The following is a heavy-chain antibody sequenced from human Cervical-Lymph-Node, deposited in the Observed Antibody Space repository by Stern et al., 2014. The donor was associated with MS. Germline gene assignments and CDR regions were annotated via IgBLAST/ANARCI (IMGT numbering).Heavy chain of an antibody. J-gene: IGHJ4*02. V-gene: IGHV2-5*02. Sequence: QITLKESGPTLMKPTQTLTLTCIFSGFSLSTSGVGVGWIRQRPGEALEYLAVIYVDDDHRYRPTMKSRLTISKDASKNQLVLTMTNMAPVDTTTYCGAHRRREHGYSDPDSFDYWGQGTPVTVSS. CDR3: AHRRREHGYSDPDSFDY. CDR2: IYVDDDH. CDR1: GFSLSTSGVG. D-gene: IGHD5-12*01.